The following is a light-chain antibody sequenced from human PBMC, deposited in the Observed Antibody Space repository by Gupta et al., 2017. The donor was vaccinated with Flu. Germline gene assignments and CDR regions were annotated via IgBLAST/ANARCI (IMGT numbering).Light chain of an antibody. V-gene: IGLV3-10*01. CDR1: ALPKKY. CDR3: YSTDSRGNHYV. J-gene: IGLJ1*01. Sequence: SYELTQPPSVSVSPGQTARITCSGDALPKKYAYWYQQKSGQAPVLVIYEDSKRPSGIPERFSGSSSGTMATLTISGAQVEDEADYYCYSTDSRGNHYVFGTGTKVTVL. CDR2: EDS.